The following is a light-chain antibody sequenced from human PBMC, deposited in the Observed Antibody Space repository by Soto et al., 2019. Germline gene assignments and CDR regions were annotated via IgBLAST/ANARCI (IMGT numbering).Light chain of an antibody. CDR3: QQSLITQYS. J-gene: IGKJ2*03. V-gene: IGKV1-39*01. CDR2: GAS. CDR1: QSVNRN. Sequence: DIQMTQSPSSLSASVGDRVTITCRASQSVNRNLHWYQQRPGKAPKLLISGASSLQSGVPSRFSGCGSGTDFTLTISSLQPEDFATYYCQQSLITQYSFGQGTKLEIK.